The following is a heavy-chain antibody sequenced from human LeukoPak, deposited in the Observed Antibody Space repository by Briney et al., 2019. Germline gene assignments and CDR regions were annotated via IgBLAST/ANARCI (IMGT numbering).Heavy chain of an antibody. CDR1: GFTFDDYG. CDR3: ARDLILRCGGGCFSAFDI. J-gene: IGHJ3*02. CDR2: INWNGGST. V-gene: IGHV3-20*04. Sequence: TGGSLRLSCAASGFTFDDYGMSWVRQAPGKGLEWVSGINWNGGSTGYADSVKGRFTISRDNAKNSLYLQMNSLRAEDTALYYCARDLILRCGGGCFSAFDIWGQGTMVTVSS. D-gene: IGHD2-21*01.